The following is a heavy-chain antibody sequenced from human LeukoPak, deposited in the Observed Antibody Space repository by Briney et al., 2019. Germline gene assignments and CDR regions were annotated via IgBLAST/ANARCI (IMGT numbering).Heavy chain of an antibody. CDR2: IFYTGST. J-gene: IGHJ4*02. V-gene: IGHV4-59*01. CDR3: ARAGDWNDLPY. Sequence: ASETLSLTCSVSGVSINNFYWSWIRQSPGKGLEYIGYIFYTGSTNYNPSLKGRVSISIDTSRNQSSLRLNSVTAADTAVYYCARAGDWNDLPYWGQGILVIVSS. D-gene: IGHD1-1*01. CDR1: GVSINNFY.